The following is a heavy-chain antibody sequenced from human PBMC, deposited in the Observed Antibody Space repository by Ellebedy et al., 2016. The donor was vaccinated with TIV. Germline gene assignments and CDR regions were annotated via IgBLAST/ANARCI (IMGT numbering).Heavy chain of an antibody. CDR3: ARDSYGLDV. Sequence: AASVKVSCQASGYTFTSYDINWVRQATGQGLEWMRWMNPNSGNTGYAQEFQGRVTMTRNTSISTAYMELSSLRSEDTAVYYCARDSYGLDVWGQGTTVTVSS. CDR1: GYTFTSYD. V-gene: IGHV1-8*01. CDR2: MNPNSGNT. J-gene: IGHJ6*02.